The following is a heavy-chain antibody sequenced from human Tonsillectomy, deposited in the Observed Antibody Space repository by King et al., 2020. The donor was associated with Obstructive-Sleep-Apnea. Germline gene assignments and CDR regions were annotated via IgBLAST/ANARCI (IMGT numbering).Heavy chain of an antibody. CDR1: GFTFNNYA. J-gene: IGHJ4*02. Sequence: VQLVESGGGLVQPGGSLIVSCIVSGFTFNNYAMSWVRQAPGKGLEWVSTINKSGRNTYYADSVKGRFTISRDNSKNTLYLQMNSLRAEDTAIYYCAKEINGGNWGPGYWGQGTLVTVSS. CDR2: INKSGRNT. D-gene: IGHD4-23*01. CDR3: AKEINGGNWGPGY. V-gene: IGHV3-23*04.